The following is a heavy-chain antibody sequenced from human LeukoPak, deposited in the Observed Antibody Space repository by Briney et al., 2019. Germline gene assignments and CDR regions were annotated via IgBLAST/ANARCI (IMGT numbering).Heavy chain of an antibody. CDR1: GGSISIYY. J-gene: IGHJ2*01. CDR2: IYYSGSN. Sequence: SETLSLTCTVSGGSISIYYWSWIRQPPGKGLEWIGYIYYSGSNNYNPSLKSRVTISVDTSKNQFSLRLSSVTAADTAVYYCARHPITVAATGDWYFDLWGRGTLVTVSS. V-gene: IGHV4-59*08. CDR3: ARHPITVAATGDWYFDL. D-gene: IGHD6-19*01.